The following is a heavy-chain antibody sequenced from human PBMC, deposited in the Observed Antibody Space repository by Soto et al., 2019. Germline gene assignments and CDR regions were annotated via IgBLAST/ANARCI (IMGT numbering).Heavy chain of an antibody. D-gene: IGHD2-8*01. Sequence: ASVKVSCKASGYTFTTYVISWVRQAPGQGLQWMGWISAYNGNTNYAQTFQGRITMTTDTSTSTAYMELRSLRSDDTAVYYCARDPILTNSPASPVNWYFDLWGRGTLVTVSS. J-gene: IGHJ2*01. CDR1: GYTFTTYV. V-gene: IGHV1-18*01. CDR3: ARDPILTNSPASPVNWYFDL. CDR2: ISAYNGNT.